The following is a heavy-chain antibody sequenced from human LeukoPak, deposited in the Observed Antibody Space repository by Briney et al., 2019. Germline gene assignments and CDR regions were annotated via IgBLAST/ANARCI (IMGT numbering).Heavy chain of an antibody. V-gene: IGHV3-7*01. D-gene: IGHD6-13*01. Sequence: GGSLRLSCAASGFSFSSYWTSWVRQAPGKGLEWVANIRQDGSEKYYVDSVKGRFTISRDNTKNSLYLHMNSLRAEDTATYYCARDRVWTVLYWGQGTLVTVSS. CDR2: IRQDGSEK. CDR3: ARDRVWTVLY. J-gene: IGHJ4*02. CDR1: GFSFSSYW.